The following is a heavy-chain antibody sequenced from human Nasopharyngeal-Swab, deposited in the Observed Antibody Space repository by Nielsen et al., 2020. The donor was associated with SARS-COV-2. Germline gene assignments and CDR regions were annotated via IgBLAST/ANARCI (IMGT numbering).Heavy chain of an antibody. J-gene: IGHJ4*02. CDR2: IYPGDSDT. Sequence: GGSLRLSCKGSGYSFTSYWIGWVRQMPGKGLEWMGIIYPGDSDTRYSPSFQGQVTISADKSISTAYLQWSSLKASDTAMYYCARGSFWSGPINDYWGQGTLVTVSS. V-gene: IGHV5-51*01. CDR1: GYSFTSYW. CDR3: ARGSFWSGPINDY. D-gene: IGHD3-3*01.